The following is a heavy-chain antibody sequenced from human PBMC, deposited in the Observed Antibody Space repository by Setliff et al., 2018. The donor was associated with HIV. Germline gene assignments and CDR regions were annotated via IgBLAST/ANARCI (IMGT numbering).Heavy chain of an antibody. CDR2: INHSGST. Sequence: LFLTCAVYGGSFSGYYWSWIRQPPGKGLEWIGEINHSGSTNYNPSLKSRVTISVDTSKNQFSLKLSSVTAADTAVYYCATYADRESNRFDPWGQGILVTVSS. CDR3: ATYADRESNRFDP. CDR1: GGSFSGYY. V-gene: IGHV4-34*01. J-gene: IGHJ5*02. D-gene: IGHD3-10*01.